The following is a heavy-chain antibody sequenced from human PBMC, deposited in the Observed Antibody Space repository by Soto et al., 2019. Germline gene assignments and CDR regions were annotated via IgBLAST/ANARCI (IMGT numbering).Heavy chain of an antibody. CDR1: GFTFSGYW. J-gene: IGHJ5*02. CDR3: TRDLNHDTGP. CDR2: ISPDGSEE. D-gene: IGHD2-8*02. V-gene: IGHV3-7*04. Sequence: EVQLVEPGGGLVQPGGSLRLSCAASGFTFSGYWMTWVRQAPGKGLEGVANISPDGSEEYYVDSVKGRFTISRDNAKNSVYLQMNSLRGEDTALYYCTRDLNHDTGPWGQGTQVTVSS.